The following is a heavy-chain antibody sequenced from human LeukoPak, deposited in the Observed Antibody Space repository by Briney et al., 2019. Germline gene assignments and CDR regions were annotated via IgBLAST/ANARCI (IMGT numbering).Heavy chain of an antibody. CDR1: GGSISSNSYY. D-gene: IGHD3-22*01. CDR2: VYYRGNT. V-gene: IGHV4-39*07. J-gene: IGHJ4*02. CDR3: ARDQGTIILGYFDY. Sequence: ASETLSLTCTVSGGSISSNSYYWGWIRQPPGRELEWIGSVYYRGNTYYNPSLKSRVTISVDTSKNHFSLKLRSVTAADTAVYYCARDQGTIILGYFDYWGQGTLVTVSS.